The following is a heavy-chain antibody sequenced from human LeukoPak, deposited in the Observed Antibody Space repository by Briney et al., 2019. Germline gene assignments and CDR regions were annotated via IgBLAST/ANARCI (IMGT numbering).Heavy chain of an antibody. D-gene: IGHD3-3*01. Sequence: SETLSLTCAVYGGSFSGYYWSWIRQPPGKGLEWIGEINHSGSTNYNPSLKSRVTISVDTSKNQFSLKLSSVTAADTAVYYCARDVPRTIFGVVRSPANHFYYGMDVWGQGTTVTVSS. V-gene: IGHV4-34*01. CDR3: ARDVPRTIFGVVRSPANHFYYGMDV. J-gene: IGHJ6*02. CDR2: INHSGST. CDR1: GGSFSGYY.